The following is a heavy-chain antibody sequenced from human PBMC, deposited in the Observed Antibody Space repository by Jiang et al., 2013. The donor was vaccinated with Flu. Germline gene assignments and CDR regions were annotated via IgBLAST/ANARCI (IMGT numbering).Heavy chain of an antibody. V-gene: IGHV4-4*02. CDR3: ARARGWAKLPDAFDI. CDR2: IYHSGST. D-gene: IGHD6-19*01. CDR1: GGSISSSNW. J-gene: IGHJ3*02. Sequence: LLKPSGTLSLTCAVSGGSISSSNWWSWVRQPPGKGLEWIGEIYHSGSTNYNPSLKSRVTISVDKSKNQFSLKLSSVTAADTAVYYCARARGWAKLPDAFDIWGQGTMVTVSS.